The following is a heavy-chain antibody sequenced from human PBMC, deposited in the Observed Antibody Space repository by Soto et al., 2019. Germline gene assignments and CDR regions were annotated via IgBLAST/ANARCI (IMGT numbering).Heavy chain of an antibody. D-gene: IGHD1-1*01. CDR2: IYYSGST. CDR1: GGSISSYY. V-gene: IGHV4-59*01. J-gene: IGHJ6*02. Sequence: RSLNCTVSGGSISSYYWSWIRQPPGKGLEWIGYIYYSGSTNYNPSLKSRVTISVDTSKNQFSLKLSSVTAADTAVYYCARSQRIFHWNHVNYYGMDVWAQRTTVTVSS. CDR3: ARSQRIFHWNHVNYYGMDV.